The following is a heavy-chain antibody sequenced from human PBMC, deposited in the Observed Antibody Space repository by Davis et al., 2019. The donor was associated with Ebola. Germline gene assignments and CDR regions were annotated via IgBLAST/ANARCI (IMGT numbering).Heavy chain of an antibody. V-gene: IGHV3-21*01. CDR1: GFTFSSYS. CDR2: ISSSSSYI. Sequence: GVLKISCAASGFTFSSYSMNWVRQAPGKGLEWVSSISSSSSYIYYADSVKGRFTISRDNAKNSLYLQMNSLRAEDTAVYYCASRFGELLSHYYYGMDVWGQGTTVTVSS. D-gene: IGHD3-10*01. J-gene: IGHJ6*02. CDR3: ASRFGELLSHYYYGMDV.